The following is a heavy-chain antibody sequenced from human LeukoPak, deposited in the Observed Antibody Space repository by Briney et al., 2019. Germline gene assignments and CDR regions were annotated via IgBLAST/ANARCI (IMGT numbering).Heavy chain of an antibody. J-gene: IGHJ4*02. CDR3: ARRRITGPLDY. V-gene: IGHV4-4*09. D-gene: IGHD1-20*01. CDR2: VFASGRP. CDR1: GGSLSNYF. Sequence: PSETLSLTCSVSGGSLSNYFWTWIRQPPGKGLEWIGYVFASGRPNYNPSLNSRVTISLDTSKNQFSLDLSSVTAADTAVYYCARRRITGPLDYWGQGTLVTVSS.